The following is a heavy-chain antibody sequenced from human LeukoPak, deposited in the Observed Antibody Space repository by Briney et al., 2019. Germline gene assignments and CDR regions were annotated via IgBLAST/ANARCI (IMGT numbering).Heavy chain of an antibody. V-gene: IGHV4-39*07. J-gene: IGHJ3*02. D-gene: IGHD2-2*01. CDR3: ARGRPYRATAFDI. Sequence: PSETLSLTCTVSGDSISSSSYFWAWIRQSPGQGLEWIGRIYYSGSTDYNPSLKSRVTISVDTSKNQFSLKLSSVTAADTAVYYCARGRPYRATAFDIWGQGTMVTVSS. CDR2: IYYSGST. CDR1: GDSISSSSYF.